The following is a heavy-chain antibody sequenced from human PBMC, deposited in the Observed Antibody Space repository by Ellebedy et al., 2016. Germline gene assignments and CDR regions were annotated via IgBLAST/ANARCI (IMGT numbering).Heavy chain of an antibody. V-gene: IGHV3-33*01. CDR2: VWYDGIVK. Sequence: GGSLRLXXVASGFNFAIYGMHWVRQAPGKGLEWVGFVWYDGIVKHYADAVKDRFAISRDNSKNTVYLQMDSLRVEDSAVYFCARVSSMYYDAAGDYFGLWGQGTLVTVSS. CDR3: ARVSSMYYDAAGDYFGL. CDR1: GFNFAIYG. D-gene: IGHD3-22*01. J-gene: IGHJ4*02.